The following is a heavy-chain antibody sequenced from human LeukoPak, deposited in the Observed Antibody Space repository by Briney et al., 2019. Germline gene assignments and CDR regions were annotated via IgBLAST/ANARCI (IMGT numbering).Heavy chain of an antibody. CDR3: AIIPLGGRFDY. CDR1: GFSFSDFD. J-gene: IGHJ4*02. V-gene: IGHV3-30*02. CDR2: IRSDGSDT. D-gene: IGHD3-10*01. Sequence: GGSLRLSCATSGFSFSDFDMQWIRQAPGQGLEWVAFIRSDGSDTYYGDSVKGRFTVSRDNSKKILHLQMNSLRPGDTAVYYCAIIPLGGRFDYWGQGTLVIVSS.